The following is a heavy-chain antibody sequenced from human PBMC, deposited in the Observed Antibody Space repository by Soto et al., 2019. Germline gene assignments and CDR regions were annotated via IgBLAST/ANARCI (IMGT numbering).Heavy chain of an antibody. Sequence: SETLSLTCAVSGGSISSGGYSWSWIRQPPGKGLEWIGYIYHSGRTYYNPSLKSRVTISVDRSKNQFSLTVSSVTAADTAVYYCARVPDVWGQGTTVTVSS. CDR1: GGSISSGGYS. V-gene: IGHV4-30-2*01. CDR3: ARVPDV. CDR2: IYHSGRT. J-gene: IGHJ6*02.